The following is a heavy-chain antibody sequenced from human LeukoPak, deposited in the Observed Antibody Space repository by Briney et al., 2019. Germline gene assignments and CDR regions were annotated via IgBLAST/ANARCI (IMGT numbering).Heavy chain of an antibody. V-gene: IGHV4-34*01. Sequence: PSEILSLTCAVYGGSFSGYYWSWIRQPPGKGLEWIGEINHSGSTNYNPSLKSRVTISVDTSKNQFSLKLSSVTAADTAVYYCATGYYDFWSGLPKWFDPWGQGTLVTVSS. CDR2: INHSGST. CDR3: ATGYYDFWSGLPKWFDP. J-gene: IGHJ5*02. CDR1: GGSFSGYY. D-gene: IGHD3-3*01.